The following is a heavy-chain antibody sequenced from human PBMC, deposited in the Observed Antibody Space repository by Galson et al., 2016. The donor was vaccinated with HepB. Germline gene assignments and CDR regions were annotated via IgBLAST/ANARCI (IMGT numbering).Heavy chain of an antibody. CDR2: ICRTGETT. Sequence: SLRLSCAASGFTFDSYTMNWVRQAPGRGLEWVSAICRTGETTYYAESVKGRFTLSRDNSNNTPYLQMNSQRADDTAVYYCPKVGDTSATYYYYMDVWGKGTTVTVSS. J-gene: IGHJ6*03. CDR1: GFTFDSYT. CDR3: PKVGDTSATYYYYMDV. V-gene: IGHV3-23*01.